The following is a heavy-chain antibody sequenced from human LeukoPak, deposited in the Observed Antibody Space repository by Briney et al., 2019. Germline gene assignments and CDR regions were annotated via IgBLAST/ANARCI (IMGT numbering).Heavy chain of an antibody. D-gene: IGHD4-23*01. CDR3: AKAYSSGGNPTLFAS. CDR1: GFTFSSYS. J-gene: IGHJ4*02. CDR2: ISSSRSTI. Sequence: GGSLRLSCAASGFTFSSYSMNWVRQAPGKGLEWVSYISSSRSTIYYADFVKGRFTISRDNSKNTLYLQMNSLRAADTALYYCAKAYSSGGNPTLFASWGQGPLVTVSS. V-gene: IGHV3-48*01.